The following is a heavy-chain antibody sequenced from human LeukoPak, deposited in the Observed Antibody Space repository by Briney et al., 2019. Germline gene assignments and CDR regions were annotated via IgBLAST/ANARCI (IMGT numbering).Heavy chain of an antibody. Sequence: GGSLRLSCAASGLTLSNAWMTWVRQAPGKGLEWVARIKSKTDGGIKDYAAPVKGTFTISRDDSENTLYLQMNSLRAEDTAVYYCAKDLDLDSSGYPSGDAFDIWGQGTMVTVSS. J-gene: IGHJ3*02. D-gene: IGHD3-22*01. CDR1: GLTLSNAW. V-gene: IGHV3-15*01. CDR3: AKDLDLDSSGYPSGDAFDI. CDR2: IKSKTDGGIK.